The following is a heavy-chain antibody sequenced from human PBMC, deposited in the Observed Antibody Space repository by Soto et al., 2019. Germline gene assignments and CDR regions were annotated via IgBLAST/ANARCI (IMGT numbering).Heavy chain of an antibody. J-gene: IGHJ4*02. CDR2: VLPVLGTT. V-gene: IGHV1-69*13. Sequence: ASVKVSCKASGDRFTSYAISWVRQAPGQGLEWVGTVLPVLGTTNYAQKLRGRVTITADESTSTAYMELGSLRSEDTAIYYCARDRADRGFDYWGQGTLVTVSS. CDR1: GDRFTSYA. D-gene: IGHD3-10*01. CDR3: ARDRADRGFDY.